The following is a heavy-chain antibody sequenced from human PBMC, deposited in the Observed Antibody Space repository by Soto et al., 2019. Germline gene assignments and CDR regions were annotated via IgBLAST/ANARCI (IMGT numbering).Heavy chain of an antibody. V-gene: IGHV3-33*01. CDR1: GFTFSSYG. CDR3: ARSLVGWGIAVAVDY. Sequence: QVQLVESGGGVVQPGRSLRLSCAASGFTFSSYGMHWVRQAPGKGLEWVAVIWYDGSNKYYADSVKGRFTISRDNSKNTLYLQMNSLRAEDTAVYYCARSLVGWGIAVAVDYWGQGTLVTVSS. CDR2: IWYDGSNK. J-gene: IGHJ4*02. D-gene: IGHD6-19*01.